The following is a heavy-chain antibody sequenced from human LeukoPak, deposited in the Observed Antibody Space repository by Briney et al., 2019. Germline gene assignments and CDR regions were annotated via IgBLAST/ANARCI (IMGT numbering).Heavy chain of an antibody. J-gene: IGHJ4*02. CDR1: GFTFSSYA. V-gene: IGHV3-23*01. D-gene: IGHD2-21*01. CDR3: AKTTLYYGRPFDY. Sequence: GGSLRLSCAASGFTFSSYAMSWVRQAPGKGLEWVSAISGSGGSTYYADSVKGRFTISRDNSKNTLYLQMNSLRAEDTALYYCAKTTLYYGRPFDYWGQGTLVTVSS. CDR2: ISGSGGST.